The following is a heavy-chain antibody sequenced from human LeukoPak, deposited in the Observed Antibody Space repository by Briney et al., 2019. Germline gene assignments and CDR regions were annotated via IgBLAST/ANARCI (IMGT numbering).Heavy chain of an antibody. CDR3: ARDGVLLWFGESRGVDY. CDR1: GFTFGDYA. CDR2: IRSKAYGGTT. D-gene: IGHD3-10*01. V-gene: IGHV3-49*03. J-gene: IGHJ4*02. Sequence: GSLRLSCPASGFTFGDYAMSWFRQAPGKGLEWVGFIRSKAYGGTTEYAASVKGRCTISRDDSKSIAYLQMNSLKTEDTAVYYCARDGVLLWFGESRGVDYWGQGTLVTVSS.